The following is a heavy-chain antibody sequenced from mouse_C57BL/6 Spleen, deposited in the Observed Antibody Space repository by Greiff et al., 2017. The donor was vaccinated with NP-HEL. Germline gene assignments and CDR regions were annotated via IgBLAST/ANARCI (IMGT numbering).Heavy chain of an antibody. CDR2: IYPDSGST. D-gene: IGHD2-10*01. CDR3: ARGSYYSGGPDY. V-gene: IGHV1-55*01. Sequence: QVQLQQPGAELVKPGASVKMSCKASGYTFTSYWMTWVKQRPGQGLEWIGDIYPDSGSTNYNEKFKSKATLTVDTSSSTAYMQLSSLTSEDSAVYYCARGSYYSGGPDYWGQGTTLTVAS. J-gene: IGHJ2*01. CDR1: GYTFTSYW.